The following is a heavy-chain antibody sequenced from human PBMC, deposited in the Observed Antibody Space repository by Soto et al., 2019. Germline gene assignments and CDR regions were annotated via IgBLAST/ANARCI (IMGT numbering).Heavy chain of an antibody. CDR1: GSTFSSYA. J-gene: IGHJ6*02. CDR2: LIPIFGTA. V-gene: IGHV1-69*01. Sequence: QVQLVQSGAEVKKPGSSVKVSCKASGSTFSSYAISWVRQAPGQGLEWMGGLIPIFGTANYAQKIQGRVTIPADESTSTAYMELSSLRSEDTAVYYCARENTIFGVVNDYYYYGMDVWGQGTTVTVSS. CDR3: ARENTIFGVVNDYYYYGMDV. D-gene: IGHD3-3*01.